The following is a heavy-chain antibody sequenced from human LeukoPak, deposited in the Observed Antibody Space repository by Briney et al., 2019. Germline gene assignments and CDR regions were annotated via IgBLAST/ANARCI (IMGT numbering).Heavy chain of an antibody. CDR1: SGSIDNYY. V-gene: IGHV4-59*01. CDR3: ARHLWSEYHKFDY. Sequence: PSETLSLTCTISSGSIDNYYWSRIRQPAGKGLEWIGQIYFSGNTNYNPSLKSRVTISVDRSKNQFSLKLSSVTAADTAVYYCARHLWSEYHKFDYWGQGTLVTVSS. J-gene: IGHJ4*02. D-gene: IGHD3-3*01. CDR2: IYFSGNT.